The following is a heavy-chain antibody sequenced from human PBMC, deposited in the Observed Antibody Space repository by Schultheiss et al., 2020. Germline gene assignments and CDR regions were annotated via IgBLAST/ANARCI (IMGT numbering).Heavy chain of an antibody. CDR3: AREHRGITGTLYYCYYMDV. J-gene: IGHJ6*03. Sequence: SETLSLTCTVSDYSISSSYYWGWIRQPPGKGLEWIGSMSHGGTAYYNPSLKSRVAISVDTSKNQFSLRLTSVTAADTAVYFCAREHRGITGTLYYCYYMDVWGKGTTVTVSS. V-gene: IGHV4-38-2*02. D-gene: IGHD1-7*01. CDR2: MSHGGTA. CDR1: DYSISSSYY.